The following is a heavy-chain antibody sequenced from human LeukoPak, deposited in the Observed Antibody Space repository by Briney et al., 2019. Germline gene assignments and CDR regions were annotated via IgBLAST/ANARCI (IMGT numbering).Heavy chain of an antibody. CDR1: GGSISSSSYY. Sequence: SETLSLTCTVSGGSISSSSYYWGWIRQPPGKGLEWIGSIYYSGSTYYNPSLKSRVTISVDTSKNQFSLKLSSVTAADTAVYYCARDLPHPATERDYYAFDIWGQGTMVTVSS. CDR3: ARDLPHPATERDYYAFDI. V-gene: IGHV4-39*07. D-gene: IGHD1-1*01. J-gene: IGHJ3*02. CDR2: IYYSGST.